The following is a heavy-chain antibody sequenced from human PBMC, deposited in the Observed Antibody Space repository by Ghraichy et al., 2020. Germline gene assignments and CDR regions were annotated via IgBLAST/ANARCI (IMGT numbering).Heavy chain of an antibody. CDR2: ISSDGGQE. V-gene: IGHV3-30*18. J-gene: IGHJ6*02. Sequence: GALRLSCAASGFSFSNYGMHWVRQGPGKGLEWVATISSDGGQEHYIDSVKGRVTISRDNSKDTVYLHLNSLRVDDTAIYYCAKEDYSYTDYYYYGMEVWGQGTTVIVSS. CDR3: AKEDYSYTDYYYYGMEV. D-gene: IGHD3-16*01. CDR1: GFSFSNYG.